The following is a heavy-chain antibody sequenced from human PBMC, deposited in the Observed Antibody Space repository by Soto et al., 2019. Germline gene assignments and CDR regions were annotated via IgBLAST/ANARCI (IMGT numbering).Heavy chain of an antibody. CDR2: IWLDGSER. V-gene: IGHV3-33*01. D-gene: IGHD1-1*01. J-gene: IGHJ5*01. Sequence: QAQLVESGGGVVQPGRSLGLSCEASGFMFGTSGMHWVRQAPGKGLEWVSGIWLDGSERHYADSVKGRFTISRDNAKNTVFLQMNSPRVEDTAVYFCARDASGTTSFLVSWGQGTLVTVSS. CDR3: ARDASGTTSFLVS. CDR1: GFMFGTSG.